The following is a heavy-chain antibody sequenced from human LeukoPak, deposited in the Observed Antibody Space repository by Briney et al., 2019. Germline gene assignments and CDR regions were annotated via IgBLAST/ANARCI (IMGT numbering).Heavy chain of an antibody. CDR2: IGSGADT. J-gene: IGHJ4*02. D-gene: IGHD2-15*01. V-gene: IGHV3-23*01. Sequence: GGSLRLSCAASGFTFRGYAMTWVRQAPGKGLEWVSSIGSGADTYYADSVEGRFSISRDNSKSTLYLQMDSPRAGDTAVYYCAKGGIGEGGLDYWGQGILVTVSS. CDR1: GFTFRGYA. CDR3: AKGGIGEGGLDY.